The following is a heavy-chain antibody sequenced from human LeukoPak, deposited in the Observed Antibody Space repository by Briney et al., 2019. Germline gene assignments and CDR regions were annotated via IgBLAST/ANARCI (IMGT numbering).Heavy chain of an antibody. D-gene: IGHD3-22*01. V-gene: IGHV3-7*01. CDR1: GFTFSSYW. Sequence: PGGSLRLSCAASGFTFSSYWMSWVRPAPGKGLEWVANIKQDGSEKYYVDSVKGRFTISRDNAKNSLYLQMNSLRAEDTAVYYCARPSYYYDSSGYYYWGQGTLVTVSS. CDR3: ARPSYYYDSSGYYY. J-gene: IGHJ4*02. CDR2: IKQDGSEK.